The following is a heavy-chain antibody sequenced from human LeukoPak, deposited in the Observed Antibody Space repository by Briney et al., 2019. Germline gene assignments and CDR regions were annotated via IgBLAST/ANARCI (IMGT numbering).Heavy chain of an antibody. V-gene: IGHV4-61*02. D-gene: IGHD6-6*01. CDR1: GGSISSSSYY. J-gene: IGHJ4*02. CDR3: ASSIAARVY. Sequence: NSSETLSLTCTVSGGSISSSSYYWSWIRQPAGKGLEWIGRIYTSGSTNYNPSLKSRVTISVDTSENQFSLKLTSVTAADTAVYYCASSIAARVYWGPGTLVTVSS. CDR2: IYTSGST.